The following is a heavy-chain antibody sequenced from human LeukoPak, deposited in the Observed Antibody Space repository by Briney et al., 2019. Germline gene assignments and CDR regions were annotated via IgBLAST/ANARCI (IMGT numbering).Heavy chain of an antibody. V-gene: IGHV3-20*04. Sequence: GGSLRLSCAASGFTFDDYGMSWVRQAPGKGLEWVSGINWNGGSTGYADSVKGRFTISRDNAKNSLYLQMNSLRAEDTALYYCARDPADYGGSKVLDYWGQGTLVTVSS. CDR2: INWNGGST. J-gene: IGHJ4*02. CDR3: ARDPADYGGSKVLDY. CDR1: GFTFDDYG. D-gene: IGHD4-23*01.